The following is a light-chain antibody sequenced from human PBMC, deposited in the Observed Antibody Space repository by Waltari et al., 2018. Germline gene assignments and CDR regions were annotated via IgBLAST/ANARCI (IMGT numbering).Light chain of an antibody. V-gene: IGKV1-5*03. CDR3: QEYNSYPVT. CDR1: QRVNNN. J-gene: IGKJ4*01. CDR2: KAS. Sequence: DTQMTQSPSTLSASDVDRGHITCPASQRVNNNLAWYQQKPGKAPKVLIHKASRLESGVPSRFSGSGSGTEFTLTISSLQPDDFATYYCQEYNSYPVTFGGGTKVEIK.